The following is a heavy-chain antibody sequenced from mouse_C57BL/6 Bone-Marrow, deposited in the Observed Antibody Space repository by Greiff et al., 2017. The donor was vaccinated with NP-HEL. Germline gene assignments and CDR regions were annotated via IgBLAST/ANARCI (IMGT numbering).Heavy chain of an antibody. J-gene: IGHJ2*01. CDR2: IYPGGGYT. V-gene: IGHV1-63*01. D-gene: IGHD2-2*01. CDR1: GYTFTNYW. CDR3: AREGSYGYDSYYFDY. Sequence: QVQLKESGAELVRPGTSVKMSCKASGYTFTNYWIGWAKQRPGHGLEWIGDIYPGGGYTNYNEKFKGKATLTADKSSSTAYMQFSSLTSEDSAIYYCAREGSYGYDSYYFDYWGQGTTLTVSS.